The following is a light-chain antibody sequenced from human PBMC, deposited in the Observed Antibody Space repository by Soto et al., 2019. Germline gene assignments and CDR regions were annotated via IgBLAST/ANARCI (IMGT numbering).Light chain of an antibody. V-gene: IGKV3-20*01. CDR3: QQYDSSPAT. CDR2: ETS. Sequence: EVLLTQSPVTLSLSPGERATLSCRASQSVRKYLAWYQQKRGQPPRLLIHETSSRATGVPARFSGSASGTDFTLIISRVEPEDFAVYYCQQYDSSPATFGPGTKV. J-gene: IGKJ1*01. CDR1: QSVRKY.